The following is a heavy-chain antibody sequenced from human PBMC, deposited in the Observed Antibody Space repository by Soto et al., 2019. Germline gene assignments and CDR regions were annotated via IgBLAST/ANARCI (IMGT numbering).Heavy chain of an antibody. D-gene: IGHD3-3*01. CDR2: IYYSGST. J-gene: IGHJ5*02. CDR3: ARADDFSFNWFDP. CDR1: GGSISSGGYY. V-gene: IGHV4-31*03. Sequence: QVQLQESGPGLVKPSQTLSLTCTVSGGSISSGGYYWSWIRQHPGKGLEWIGYIYYSGSTYYNPSLKSRFTVSVDTSKNQFSRKLSSVTAADTAVYYGARADDFSFNWFDPWGQGTLVTVSS.